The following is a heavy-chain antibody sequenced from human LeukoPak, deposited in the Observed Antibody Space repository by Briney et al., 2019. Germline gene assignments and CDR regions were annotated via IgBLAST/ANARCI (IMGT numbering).Heavy chain of an antibody. CDR3: ARQGGGFWYFDL. CDR1: GGSVSSGSYY. J-gene: IGHJ2*01. V-gene: IGHV4-61*01. CDR2: IYYSGST. Sequence: PSETLSLACTVSGGSVSSGSYYWSWIRQPPGKGLEWIAYIYYSGSTNYNPSLKSRVTISVDTSKNQFSLKLSSVTAADTAVYYCARQGGGFWYFDLWGRGTLVTVSS. D-gene: IGHD6-25*01.